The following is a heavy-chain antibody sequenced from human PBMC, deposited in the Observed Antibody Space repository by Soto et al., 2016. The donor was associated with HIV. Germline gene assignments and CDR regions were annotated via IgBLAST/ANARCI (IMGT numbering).Heavy chain of an antibody. D-gene: IGHD3-3*02. V-gene: IGHV3-74*01. J-gene: IGHJ4*02. CDR1: GFTFSNSW. CDR3: TRDLSD. Sequence: EVQLVESGGGLVQPGGPVRLSCAASGFTFSNSWMHWVRQAPGKGLVWVSRISSDGSSTSYADSVKGRFTISRDNAKNTLYLQMNSLRAEDTGVYYCTRDLSDWGQGTLLTVSS. CDR2: ISSDGSST.